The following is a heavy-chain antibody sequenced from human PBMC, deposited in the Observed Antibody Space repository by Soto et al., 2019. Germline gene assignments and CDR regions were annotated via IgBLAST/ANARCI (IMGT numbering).Heavy chain of an antibody. CDR3: ARGEQYSGRIFDY. CDR2: TYYRSKWYY. CDR1: GDSVSSNSAG. D-gene: IGHD1-26*01. Sequence: PSQTLSLTCAISGDSVSSNSAGWSWVRQSPSRGLEWLGRTYYRSKWYYEYAVSVRGRITINPDTSKNQYSLQLNSVTPEDTAVYFCARGEQYSGRIFDYWGQGTLVTVSS. J-gene: IGHJ4*01. V-gene: IGHV6-1*01.